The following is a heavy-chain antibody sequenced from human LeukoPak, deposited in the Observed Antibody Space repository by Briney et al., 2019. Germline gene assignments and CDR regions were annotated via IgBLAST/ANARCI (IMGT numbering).Heavy chain of an antibody. CDR2: IKQDGSAR. D-gene: IGHD3-16*01. CDR1: GFIVRDYW. CDR3: ARGYNGGSDY. Sequence: GGSLRLSCAASGFIVRDYWMNWVRQAPGQGLEWLANIKQDGSARYYVGSVKGRCTISSDSAKSLVYLQMDSLRAEDTATYYCARGYNGGSDYWGQGTLVTVSS. J-gene: IGHJ4*02. V-gene: IGHV3-7*01.